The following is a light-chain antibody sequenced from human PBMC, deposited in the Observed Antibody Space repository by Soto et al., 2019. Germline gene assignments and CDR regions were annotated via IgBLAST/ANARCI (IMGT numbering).Light chain of an antibody. CDR1: QSIGIA. CDR2: DAS. J-gene: IGKJ1*01. Sequence: EIVLPHSPSTLSLSPGERATLSCRASQSIGIAIAWYQHKPVKAPRLLSFDASQRATGVPARFRGIWSGTDVTLSISSLEPEDFAVYYWQQRTDRPPWTFGQGTKVESK. V-gene: IGKV3-11*01. CDR3: QQRTDRPPWT.